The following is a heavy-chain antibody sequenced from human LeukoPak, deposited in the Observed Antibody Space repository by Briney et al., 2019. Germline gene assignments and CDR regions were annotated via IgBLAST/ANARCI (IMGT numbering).Heavy chain of an antibody. CDR3: ARYDYGDSRSFDY. Sequence: SETLSLTCAVYGGTFSGYYWSWIRQPPGKGLEWIGEINTSGSTNHNPSLKSRVTISVDTSKNQFSLKLSSVTAADTAIYYCARYDYGDSRSFDYWGQGTLVTVSS. J-gene: IGHJ4*02. D-gene: IGHD4-17*01. V-gene: IGHV4-34*01. CDR2: INTSGST. CDR1: GGTFSGYY.